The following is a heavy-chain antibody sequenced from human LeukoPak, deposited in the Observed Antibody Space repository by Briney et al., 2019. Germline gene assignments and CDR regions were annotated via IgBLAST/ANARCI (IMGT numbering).Heavy chain of an antibody. CDR3: ARDSRNDRSQEFDP. CDR1: GYTFTGYY. J-gene: IGHJ5*02. D-gene: IGHD1-1*01. Sequence: ASVKVSCKASGYTFTGYYVHWVPQAPGQGLEWMGWINPNSGGTNYAQTFQGRVTMTRDTSISTAYMELSRLRSDDTAVYYCARDSRNDRSQEFDPWGQGTLVTVSS. V-gene: IGHV1-2*02. CDR2: INPNSGGT.